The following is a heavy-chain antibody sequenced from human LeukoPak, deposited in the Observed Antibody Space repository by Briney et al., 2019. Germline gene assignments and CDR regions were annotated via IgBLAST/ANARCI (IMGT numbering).Heavy chain of an antibody. J-gene: IGHJ4*02. V-gene: IGHV4-30-2*01. D-gene: IGHD2-8*01. CDR2: IYHSGST. Sequence: SETLSLTCTVSGGSISSGGYYWSWIRQPPGKGLEWIGYIYHSGSTYYNPSLKSRVTISVDRSKNQFSLKLSSVTAADTAVYYCARDRSWSRGVFDYWGQGTLVTVSS. CDR3: ARDRSWSRGVFDY. CDR1: GGSISSGGYY.